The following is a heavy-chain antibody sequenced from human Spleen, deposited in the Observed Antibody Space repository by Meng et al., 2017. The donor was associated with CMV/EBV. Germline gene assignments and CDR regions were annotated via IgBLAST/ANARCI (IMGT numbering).Heavy chain of an antibody. Sequence: SCKASGYPFSIYALHWVRQAPGQRLEWMGWITPGNGKPKYSQKFHGRVTITRDTSASTAYMELSSLRSEDTAVYYCARGVGTRIIDYWGQGTLVTVSS. V-gene: IGHV1-3*01. CDR1: GYPFSIYA. CDR2: ITPGNGKP. CDR3: ARGVGTRIIDY. D-gene: IGHD4-23*01. J-gene: IGHJ4*02.